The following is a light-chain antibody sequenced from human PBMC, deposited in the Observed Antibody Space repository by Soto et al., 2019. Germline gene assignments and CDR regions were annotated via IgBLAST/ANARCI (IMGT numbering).Light chain of an antibody. V-gene: IGKV1-5*01. J-gene: IGKJ1*01. CDR2: DAS. CDR1: QTISFS. Sequence: DIKMTQSPSTLSASVGDRVTMNCRASQTISFSLAWYQQKPGKAPKLLIYDASTLQSGVPSRFSGSESGTEFILTISGLQPDDFATYYCQQYNSYTWTFGQGTKVDIK. CDR3: QQYNSYTWT.